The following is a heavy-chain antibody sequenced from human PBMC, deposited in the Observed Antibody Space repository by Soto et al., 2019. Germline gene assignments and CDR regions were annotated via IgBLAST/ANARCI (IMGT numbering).Heavy chain of an antibody. CDR3: AGGGYGMDV. V-gene: IGHV3-33*01. J-gene: IGHJ6*04. Sequence: PGGSLRLSCAASGFTFSSYGMHWVRQAPGKGLEWVAVIWYDGSNKYYADSVKGRFTISRDNSKNTLYLQMNSLRAEDTAVYYCAGGGYGMDVSGKGTTVTVSS. CDR1: GFTFSSYG. CDR2: IWYDGSNK.